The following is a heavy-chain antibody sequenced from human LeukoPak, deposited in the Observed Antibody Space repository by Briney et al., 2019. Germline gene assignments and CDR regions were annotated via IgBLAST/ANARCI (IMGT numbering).Heavy chain of an antibody. CDR2: ISYDGSNK. V-gene: IGHV3-30*18. J-gene: IGHJ5*02. CDR3: AKDGGLPYNWFDP. CDR1: GFTFSSYG. D-gene: IGHD5-12*01. Sequence: GGSLRLSCAASGFTFSSYGMHWVRQAPGKGLEWVAVISYDGSNKYYADSVKGRFTISRDNSKNTLYLQMNSLRTEDTAIYYCAKDGGLPYNWFDPWGQGTLVTVSS.